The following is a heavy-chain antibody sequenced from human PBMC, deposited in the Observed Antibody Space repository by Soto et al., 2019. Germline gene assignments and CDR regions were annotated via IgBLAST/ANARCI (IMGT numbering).Heavy chain of an antibody. CDR3: ARDMGSGYYYYYYGMDV. Sequence: GGSLRLSCAASGFTFSSYSMNWVRQAPGKGLEWVSSISSSSSYIYYADSVKGRFTISRDNAKNSLYLQMNSLRAEDTAVYYCARDMGSGYYYYYYGMDVWGQGTTVTVSS. V-gene: IGHV3-21*01. CDR1: GFTFSSYS. CDR2: ISSSSSYI. D-gene: IGHD1-26*01. J-gene: IGHJ6*02.